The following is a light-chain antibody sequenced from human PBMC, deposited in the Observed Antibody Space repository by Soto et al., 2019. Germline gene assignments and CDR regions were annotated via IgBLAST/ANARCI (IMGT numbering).Light chain of an antibody. V-gene: IGLV2-11*01. Sequence: QSALTQPRSVSGSPGQSVTISCTGTSSGVGGYHVSWYQPHPGKAPKLMSYDVSKRPSGVPDRFSGSKSGNTASLTISGLQAEDEADYYCCSYAGSYVFGTGTKLTVL. CDR2: DVS. CDR1: SSGVGGYH. J-gene: IGLJ1*01. CDR3: CSYAGSYV.